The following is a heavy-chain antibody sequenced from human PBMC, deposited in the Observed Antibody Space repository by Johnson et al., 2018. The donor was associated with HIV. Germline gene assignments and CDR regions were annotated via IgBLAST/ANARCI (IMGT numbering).Heavy chain of an antibody. Sequence: QVQLVESGGGVVQPGRSLRLSCAASGFTFSSYAMHWVRHAPGKGLEWVAVISYDGSDKYYADSVKGRFTISRDSSKNTLYLQMNSLRAEDTAVYYCAREATYYDYVWGSYAFDIWGQGTMVTVSS. J-gene: IGHJ3*02. D-gene: IGHD3-16*01. CDR2: ISYDGSDK. CDR3: AREATYYDYVWGSYAFDI. V-gene: IGHV3-30*14. CDR1: GFTFSSYA.